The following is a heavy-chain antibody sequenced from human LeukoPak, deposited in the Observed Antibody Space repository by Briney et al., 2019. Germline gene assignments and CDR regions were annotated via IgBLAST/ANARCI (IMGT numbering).Heavy chain of an antibody. CDR1: GGSISSGGYY. CDR2: IYHSGST. V-gene: IGHV4-30-2*01. D-gene: IGHD3-3*01. Sequence: PSETLSLTCTVSGGSISSGGYYWSWIRQPPGKGLEWIGYIYHSGSTYYNPSLKSRVTISVDRSKNQFSLKLSSVTAADTAVYYCARYGYDFWSGYQNNWFDPWGQGTLVTASS. CDR3: ARYGYDFWSGYQNNWFDP. J-gene: IGHJ5*02.